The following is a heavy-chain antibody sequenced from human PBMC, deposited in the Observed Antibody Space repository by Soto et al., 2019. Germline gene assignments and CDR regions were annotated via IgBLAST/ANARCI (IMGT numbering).Heavy chain of an antibody. J-gene: IGHJ4*02. CDR2: IKTDGSEK. V-gene: IGHV3-7*05. CDR3: ASSMGRGGNDY. CDR1: GFTFSDYW. Sequence: EVQLVESGGGLVQPGGSLRLSCAASGFTFSDYWMSWVRQAPGKGLECVANIKTDGSEKYYVDPVKGRFTISRDNAKNSLYLQMNSLRADDTAVYYCASSMGRGGNDYWGPGTLVAVSS. D-gene: IGHD3-10*01.